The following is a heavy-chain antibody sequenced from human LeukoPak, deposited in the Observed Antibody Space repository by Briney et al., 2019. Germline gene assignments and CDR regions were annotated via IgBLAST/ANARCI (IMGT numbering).Heavy chain of an antibody. V-gene: IGHV3-23*01. D-gene: IGHD6-13*01. CDR1: GFTFSSYA. Sequence: GGSLRLSCAASGFTFSSYAMSWVRQAPGKGLEWVSAISSSGGNTYYADSVKGRFTISRDNAKNSLYLQMNSLRAEDTAVYYCARGKYSSSWYGNFDYWGQGTLVTVSS. CDR2: ISSSGGNT. J-gene: IGHJ4*02. CDR3: ARGKYSSSWYGNFDY.